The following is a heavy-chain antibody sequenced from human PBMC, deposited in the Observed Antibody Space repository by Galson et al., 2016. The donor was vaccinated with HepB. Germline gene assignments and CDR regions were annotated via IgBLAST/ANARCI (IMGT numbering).Heavy chain of an antibody. V-gene: IGHV3-21*01. CDR2: ISSSSRYI. J-gene: IGHJ4*02. CDR3: ASGDIVGAIFDY. Sequence: SLRLSCAASGFTFSSYSMNWVRQAPGKGLEWVSSISSSSRYINYADSVKGRFTISGDNAKNSLYLQMNSLRAEDTAVYYCASGDIVGAIFDYWGQGTLVTVSS. D-gene: IGHD1-26*01. CDR1: GFTFSSYS.